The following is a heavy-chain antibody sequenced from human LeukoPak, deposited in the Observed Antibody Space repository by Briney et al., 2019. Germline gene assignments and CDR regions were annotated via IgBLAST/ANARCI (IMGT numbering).Heavy chain of an antibody. D-gene: IGHD5-12*01. CDR3: ARSGSIDVFDI. Sequence: SETLSLTCTVSGGSITSYYWSWIRQPPGKGLEWIAYIYYSGSTNYNPSLKSRVTISVDTSRNQFSLKLRSVTAADTAVYYCARSGSIDVFDIWGQGTMFTVSS. V-gene: IGHV4-59*01. CDR1: GGSITSYY. J-gene: IGHJ3*02. CDR2: IYYSGST.